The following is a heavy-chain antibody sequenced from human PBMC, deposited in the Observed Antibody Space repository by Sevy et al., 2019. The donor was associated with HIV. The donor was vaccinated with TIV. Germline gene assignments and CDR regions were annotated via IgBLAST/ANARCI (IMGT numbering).Heavy chain of an antibody. CDR2: IYYSGST. CDR3: ARLFDDSSGPPSDY. V-gene: IGHV4-39*01. J-gene: IGHJ4*02. Sequence: SETLSLTCTVSGDSISSSNFYWGWIRQPPGKGLEWIGSIYYSGSTYYDPSLKSRVTISVDTSKDQFSLKLRSVTAADTAGYYCARLFDDSSGPPSDYWGQGTLVTVSS. CDR1: GDSISSSNFY. D-gene: IGHD3-22*01.